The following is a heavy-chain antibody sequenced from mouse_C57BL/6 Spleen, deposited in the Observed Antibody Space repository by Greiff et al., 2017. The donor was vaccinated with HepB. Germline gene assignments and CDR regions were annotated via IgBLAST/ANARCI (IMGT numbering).Heavy chain of an antibody. J-gene: IGHJ4*01. CDR2: IYPRSGNT. D-gene: IGHD2-3*01. V-gene: IGHV1-81*01. CDR3: ARVGLGLGYYVEYAMDY. CDR1: GYTFTSYG. Sequence: QVQLQQSGAELARPGASVKLSCKASGYTFTSYGISWVKQRTGQGLEWIGEIYPRSGNTYYNEKFKGKATLTADKSSSTAYMELRSLTSEDSAVYFCARVGLGLGYYVEYAMDYWGQGTSVTVSS.